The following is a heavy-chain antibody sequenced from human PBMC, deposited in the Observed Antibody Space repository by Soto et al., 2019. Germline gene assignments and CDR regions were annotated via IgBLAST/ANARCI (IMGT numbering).Heavy chain of an antibody. Sequence: QVQLVESGGGVVQPGRSLRLSCAASGFTFSSYAMHWVRQAPGKGLDWVAVISYDGSNKYYADSVKGRFTISRDNSKNTLYQQMNSLRAEDTAVYYWARDTPDYDFDYWGQGTLVTVSS. CDR2: ISYDGSNK. V-gene: IGHV3-30-3*01. J-gene: IGHJ4*02. CDR3: ARDTPDYDFDY. CDR1: GFTFSSYA. D-gene: IGHD4-17*01.